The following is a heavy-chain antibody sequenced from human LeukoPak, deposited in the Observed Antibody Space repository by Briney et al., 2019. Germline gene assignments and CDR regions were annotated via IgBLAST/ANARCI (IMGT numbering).Heavy chain of an antibody. CDR2: ISAYNGNT. V-gene: IGHV1-18*01. Sequence: AAVKVSFKAFGYTFTSYGISLVRQAPGQGLELMGLISAYNGNTNYAQKLQSRGTMTTETTTSTAYKELRSLRSDDAAVYCRGRDRDCSSTSYGWFDPWGQGTLVTVSS. D-gene: IGHD2-2*01. CDR1: GYTFTSYG. J-gene: IGHJ5*02. CDR3: GRDRDCSSTSYGWFDP.